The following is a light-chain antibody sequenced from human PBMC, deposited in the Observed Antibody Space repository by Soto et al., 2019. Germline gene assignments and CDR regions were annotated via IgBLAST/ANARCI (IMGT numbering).Light chain of an antibody. CDR3: QQLGSYPIT. CDR1: QGIRSY. V-gene: IGKV1-9*01. J-gene: IGKJ5*01. Sequence: LLTQSPSSLSASVGDRVTITCRASQGIRSYLAWYQQEPGKAPKLLIYAASTLQTGVPSRFSGSGSGTEFTLTISSLQPEDFATYYCQQLGSYPITFGQGTRLEIK. CDR2: AAS.